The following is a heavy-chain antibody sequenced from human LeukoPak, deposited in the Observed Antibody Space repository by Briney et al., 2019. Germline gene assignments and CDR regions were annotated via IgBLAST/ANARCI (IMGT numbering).Heavy chain of an antibody. Sequence: AGGSLRLSCAASGFTFSSYGMSWVRQAPGKGLEWVSAISGSGGTTYFADSVKGRFTISRDNSENTLYLQMNSPRAEDTAVYYCARDGYSGYDRNWFGPWGQGTLVTVSS. V-gene: IGHV3-23*01. D-gene: IGHD5-12*01. CDR2: ISGSGGTT. CDR1: GFTFSSYG. CDR3: ARDGYSGYDRNWFGP. J-gene: IGHJ5*02.